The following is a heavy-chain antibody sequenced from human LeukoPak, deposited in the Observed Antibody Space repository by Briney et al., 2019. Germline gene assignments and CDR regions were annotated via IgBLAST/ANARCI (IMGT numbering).Heavy chain of an antibody. D-gene: IGHD1-1*01. CDR3: GRDWKLDY. J-gene: IGHJ4*02. Sequence: GGSLRLPCYTSGFTFNNYPMSWVRQAPGKGLEWVSAISNDGGDTKYADSVKGRFTIYRDNSRNTLYLQMRSLRVEDTAIYYCGRDWKLDYWGQGSLVTVSS. CDR1: GFTFNNYP. CDR2: ISNDGGDT. V-gene: IGHV3-23*01.